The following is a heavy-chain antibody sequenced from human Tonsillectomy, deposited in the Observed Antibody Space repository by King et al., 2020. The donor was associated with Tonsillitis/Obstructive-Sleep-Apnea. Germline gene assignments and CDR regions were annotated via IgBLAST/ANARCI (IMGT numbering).Heavy chain of an antibody. CDR1: GGSISGDS. D-gene: IGHD5-12*01. CDR3: ASRPRGSPRITFDI. CDR2: ISYDGHT. V-gene: IGHV4-59*01. Sequence: QLQESGPGLVKPSGTLSLTCTVSGGSISGDSWSWIRQPPGKGLDWFGYISYDGHTNYNPSLVSRVNISVGRSKNQFSLKLNSMTAADSALYYCASRPRGSPRITFDIRGTGTRVTVAS. J-gene: IGHJ3*02.